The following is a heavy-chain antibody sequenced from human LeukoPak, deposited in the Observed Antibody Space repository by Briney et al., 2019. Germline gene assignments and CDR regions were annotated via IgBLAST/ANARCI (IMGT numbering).Heavy chain of an antibody. CDR2: IHPNSGGT. D-gene: IGHD3-22*01. CDR3: ARGGIVVVVTPFDY. V-gene: IGHV1-2*02. Sequence: ASVEVSCKASGYTFTGYYMHWMRQAPGQGLEWMGWIHPNSGGTNYAQKFQGRVTMTRDTSISTAYMELSRLRSDDTAVYYCARGGIVVVVTPFDYWGQGTLVTVSS. CDR1: GYTFTGYY. J-gene: IGHJ4*02.